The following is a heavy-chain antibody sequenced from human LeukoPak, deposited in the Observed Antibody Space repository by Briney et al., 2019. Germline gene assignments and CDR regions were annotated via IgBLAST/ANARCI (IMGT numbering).Heavy chain of an antibody. CDR2: INHSGST. V-gene: IGHV4-34*01. D-gene: IGHD3-16*02. J-gene: IGHJ4*02. Sequence: PSETLSLTCAVYGGSFSGYYWSWIRQPPGKGLEWIGEINHSGSTNNNPSLKSRVTISVDTSKNQFSLKLSSVTAADTAVYYCARDRYWFDYRGQGTLVTVSS. CDR3: ARDRYWFDY. CDR1: GGSFSGYY.